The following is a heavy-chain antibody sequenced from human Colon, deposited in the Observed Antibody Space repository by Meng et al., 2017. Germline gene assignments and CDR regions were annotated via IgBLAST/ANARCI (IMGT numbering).Heavy chain of an antibody. V-gene: IGHV3-23*01. J-gene: IGHJ3*01. D-gene: IGHD3-22*01. CDR3: AKDYYDSSGHTGSDVFDV. CDR1: GFTFSSYA. CDR2: ISGSGTTS. Sequence: GESLKISCAASGFTFSSYAMSWVRQAPGKGLEWVSGISGSGTTSHHADSVKGRFTISRDNSKNTLYLQLNSLRAEDTAVYHCAKDYYDSSGHTGSDVFDVWGQGTVVTVSS.